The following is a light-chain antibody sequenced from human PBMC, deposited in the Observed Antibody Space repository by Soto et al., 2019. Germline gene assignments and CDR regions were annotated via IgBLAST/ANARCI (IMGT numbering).Light chain of an antibody. Sequence: DIQMTQSPSSLSASVGDRVTITCRASQSISSYLNWYQQKPGKAPKLLIYAASSLQSGVPSRFSGSGSGTDFTLTISSLQPEDFATYYCQQSYGTPYTFGQGPKLEIK. J-gene: IGKJ2*01. CDR3: QQSYGTPYT. V-gene: IGKV1-39*01. CDR1: QSISSY. CDR2: AAS.